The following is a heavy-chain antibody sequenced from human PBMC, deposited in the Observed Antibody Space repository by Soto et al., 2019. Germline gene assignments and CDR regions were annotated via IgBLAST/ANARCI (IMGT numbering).Heavy chain of an antibody. CDR3: ARAYYYDSSAWESFGY. D-gene: IGHD3-22*01. J-gene: IGHJ4*02. CDR2: IIPIFGTA. V-gene: IGHV1-69*13. CDR1: GGTFSSYA. Sequence: SVEVSCKASGGTFSSYAISWVRQAPGQGLEWMGGIIPIFGTANYAQKFQGRVTITADESTSTAYMELSSLRSEDTAVYYCARAYYYDSSAWESFGYWGQGTLVTVSS.